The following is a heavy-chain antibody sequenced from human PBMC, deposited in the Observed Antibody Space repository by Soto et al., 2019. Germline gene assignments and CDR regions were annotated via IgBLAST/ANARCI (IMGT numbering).Heavy chain of an antibody. D-gene: IGHD3-10*01. V-gene: IGHV4-59*08. CDR1: CGSFSSLSNHY. CDR2: ISYSGST. J-gene: IGHJ6*02. Sequence: TSETLSPPCTFSCGSFSSLSNHYCSWVRQPPGKGLEWIGYISYSGSTSYNPSLKSRLIISVDTSQNQVSLKLASVTAADTAVYYCLTQGFGPLHGLVDVWGQGTTVTVSS. CDR3: LTQGFGPLHGLVDV.